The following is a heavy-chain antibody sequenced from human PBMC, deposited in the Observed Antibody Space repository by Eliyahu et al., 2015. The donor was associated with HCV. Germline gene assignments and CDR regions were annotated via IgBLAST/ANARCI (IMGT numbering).Heavy chain of an antibody. CDR3: VKDRAVAGFDY. CDR1: XFTFSNYV. CDR2: ISDSDDVT. J-gene: IGHJ4*02. V-gene: IGHV3-23*01. D-gene: IGHD6-19*01. Sequence: EVRLLESGGGLVQPGGSLRLSCAASXFTFSNYVMXWVRQAPGKGLEWVSSISDSDDVTYYADSVKGRFTIFRDNSKNTTYLQIYSLRAEDTAIYYCVKDRAVAGFDYWGQGTLVTVSS.